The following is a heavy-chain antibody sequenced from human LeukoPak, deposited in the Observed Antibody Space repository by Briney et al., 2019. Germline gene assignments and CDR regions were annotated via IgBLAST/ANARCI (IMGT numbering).Heavy chain of an antibody. D-gene: IGHD2-2*01. J-gene: IGHJ4*02. CDR2: IQPGDSNI. CDR3: ARWPRGSTNCYFYF. CDR1: GYSLTNYW. Sequence: GESMKISCKSSGYSLTNYWIGWVRQMPGRGLEWMGIIQPGDSNIRYSPSFQGQVTISADKSISTAYLQWSSLKASDTAMYYCARWPRGSTNCYFYFWGQGTLVTVSS. V-gene: IGHV5-51*01.